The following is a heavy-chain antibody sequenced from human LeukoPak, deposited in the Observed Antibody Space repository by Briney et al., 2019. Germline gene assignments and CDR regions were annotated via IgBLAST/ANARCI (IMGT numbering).Heavy chain of an antibody. Sequence: LSGGSLRLSCAASGFAFGSYWMSWVRQAPGKGLEWVANIKEDGSEKYYLDSVKGRISISRDNAKNSLYLQISSLKVEDRAVYYCATGGWYLAYWGQGTLVTVFS. D-gene: IGHD6-19*01. CDR2: IKEDGSEK. J-gene: IGHJ4*02. V-gene: IGHV3-7*01. CDR1: GFAFGSYW. CDR3: ATGGWYLAY.